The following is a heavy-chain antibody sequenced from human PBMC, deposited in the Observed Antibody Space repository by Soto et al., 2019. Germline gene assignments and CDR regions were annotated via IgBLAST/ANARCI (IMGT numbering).Heavy chain of an antibody. D-gene: IGHD3-16*02. CDR3: ARGLAEYDSVWERYRYTVIDS. CDR1: GGSISSGNCY. V-gene: IGHV4-30-4*01. Sequence: SETLSLTCTVSGGSISSGNCYWSWIRQPPGKGLEWIGFISYSGTTHYSASLRSRVSISVDTSKNQFSLDLSSVTAADTAIYYCARGLAEYDSVWERYRYTVIDSWGLGTLVTVSS. CDR2: ISYSGTT. J-gene: IGHJ4*02.